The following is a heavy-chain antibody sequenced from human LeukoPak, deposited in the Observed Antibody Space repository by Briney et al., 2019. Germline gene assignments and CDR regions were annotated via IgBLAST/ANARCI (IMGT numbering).Heavy chain of an antibody. Sequence: GGSLRLSCAASGLTFSSYGMHWVRQAPGKGLEWVSYIRYDGINEYYADSVRGRFTISRDISKKTLYLQMNSLRAEDTAVYYCAKDRGVFGVAYSLDYWGQGSLVTVSS. CDR1: GLTFSSYG. D-gene: IGHD3-3*01. J-gene: IGHJ4*02. CDR2: IRYDGINE. CDR3: AKDRGVFGVAYSLDY. V-gene: IGHV3-30*02.